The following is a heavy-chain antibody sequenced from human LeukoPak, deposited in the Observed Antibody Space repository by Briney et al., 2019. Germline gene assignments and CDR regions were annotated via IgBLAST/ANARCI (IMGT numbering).Heavy chain of an antibody. CDR3: ARDLCSSTSCPSYYYYMDV. V-gene: IGHV1-69*04. D-gene: IGHD2-2*01. Sequence: SVKVSCKASGGTFSGYTISWVRQAPGQGLEWMGRIIPILGIANYAQKFQGRVTITADKSTSTAYMELSSLRSEDTAVYYCARDLCSSTSCPSYYYYMDVWGKGTTVTVSS. J-gene: IGHJ6*03. CDR1: GGTFSGYT. CDR2: IIPILGIA.